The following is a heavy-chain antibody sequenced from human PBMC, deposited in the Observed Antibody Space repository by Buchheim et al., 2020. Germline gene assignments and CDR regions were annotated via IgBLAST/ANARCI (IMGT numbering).Heavy chain of an antibody. CDR2: MYYSGTT. CDR1: GASIRSGGYY. V-gene: IGHV4-31*03. J-gene: IGHJ4*02. Sequence: QVLLQESGPGLVKPSQTLSLTCSVSGASIRSGGYYWSWIRQHPGKGLEWIGYMYYSGTTYYNPSLRSRVTISLDTAKNQLSLKLNSVTAADTAVYYCARRDGFNQVFDFWGRGTL. CDR3: ARRDGFNQVFDF. D-gene: IGHD5-24*01.